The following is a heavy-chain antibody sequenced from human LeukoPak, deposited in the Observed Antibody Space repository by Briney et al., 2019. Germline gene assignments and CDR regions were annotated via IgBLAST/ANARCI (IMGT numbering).Heavy chain of an antibody. CDR3: ARGGRRLVPAPIDN. V-gene: IGHV3-64*01. CDR1: GFTFNSYV. Sequence: GGSLRLSCTASGFTFNSYVMHWVRQAPGKGLEHVSVITSDAYSTSYGNSVKGRFTISRDNSKSTLYLQMGGLRSEDMAAYFCARGGRRLVPAPIDNWGQGTLVIVSS. D-gene: IGHD2-2*02. J-gene: IGHJ4*02. CDR2: ITSDAYST.